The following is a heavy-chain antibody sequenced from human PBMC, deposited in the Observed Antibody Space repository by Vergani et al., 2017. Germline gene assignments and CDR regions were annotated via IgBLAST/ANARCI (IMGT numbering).Heavy chain of an antibody. CDR2: IWYDGSNK. J-gene: IGHJ4*02. CDR1: GFTFSSYG. D-gene: IGHD5-18*01. CDR3: ARDGGGLQLWSHYFDY. Sequence: QVQLVESGGGVVQPGRSLRLSCAASGFTFSSYGMHWVRQAPGKGLEWVAVIWYDGSNKYYADSVKGRFTISRDNSKNTLYLQMNSLRADDTSVYYCARDGGGLQLWSHYFDYWGQGTLVTVSS. V-gene: IGHV3-33*01.